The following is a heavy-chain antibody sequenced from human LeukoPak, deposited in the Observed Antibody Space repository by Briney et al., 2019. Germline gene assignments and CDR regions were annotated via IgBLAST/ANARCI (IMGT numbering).Heavy chain of an antibody. CDR1: GFTFSCYG. V-gene: IGHV3-30*02. D-gene: IGHD7-27*01. CDR3: AKDSNWAFDY. Sequence: GGSLRLSCGASGFTFSCYGMHWVRQAPGKGLEWVTYIRKDGSDKYYADSVKGRFTISRDSSKNMVYLQMTSLRAEDTALYYCAKDSNWAFDYWGQGTLVSVSS. CDR2: IRKDGSDK. J-gene: IGHJ4*02.